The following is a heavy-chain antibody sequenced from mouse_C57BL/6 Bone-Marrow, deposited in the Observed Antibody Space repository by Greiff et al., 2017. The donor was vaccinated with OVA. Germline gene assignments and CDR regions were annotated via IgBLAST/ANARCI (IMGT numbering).Heavy chain of an antibody. CDR3: ARRYYDYDHFDY. CDR2: ISNGGGST. J-gene: IGHJ2*01. CDR1: GFTFSDYY. Sequence: EVKLMESGGGLVQPGGSLKLSCAASGFTFSDYYMYWVRQTPEKRLEWVAYISNGGGSTYYPDTVKGRFTISRDNAKNTRYLQMRRLKSEDTAMYYCARRYYDYDHFDYWGQGTTLTVSS. D-gene: IGHD2-4*01. V-gene: IGHV5-12*01.